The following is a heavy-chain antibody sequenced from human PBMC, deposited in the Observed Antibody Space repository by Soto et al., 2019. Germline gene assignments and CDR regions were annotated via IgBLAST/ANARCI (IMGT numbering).Heavy chain of an antibody. CDR1: GGTFSSYA. J-gene: IGHJ6*02. V-gene: IGHV1-69*06. CDR2: IIPIFGTA. D-gene: IGHD3-10*01. CDR3: GYGSGGDNPYYSGMDV. Sequence: ASVKVACKASGGTFSSYAISWVRQAPGQGLEWMGGIIPIFGTANYAQKFQGRVTITADKSTSTAYMELSSLRSEDTAVYYCGYGSGGDNPYYSGMDVWGQGTTVTVSS.